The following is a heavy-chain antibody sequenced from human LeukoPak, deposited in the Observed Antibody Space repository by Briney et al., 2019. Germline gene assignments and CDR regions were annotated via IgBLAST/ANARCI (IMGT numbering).Heavy chain of an antibody. CDR3: ARVPYPYSSSWYYFDY. V-gene: IGHV3-21*01. CDR1: GFTFSSYS. D-gene: IGHD6-13*01. J-gene: IGHJ4*02. CDR2: ISSSSSYI. Sequence: GGSLRLSCAASGFTFSSYSMNWVRQAPGKGLEWVSSISSSSSYIYYADSVKGRFTISRDNAKNSLYLQMNSLRAEDTAVYYCARVPYPYSSSWYYFDYWGQGPLVTVSS.